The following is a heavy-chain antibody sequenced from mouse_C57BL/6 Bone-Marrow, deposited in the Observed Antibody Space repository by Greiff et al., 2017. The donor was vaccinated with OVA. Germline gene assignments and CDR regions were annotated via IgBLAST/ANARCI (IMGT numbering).Heavy chain of an antibody. V-gene: IGHV6-3*01. CDR1: GFPFSNYW. CDR2: IRLKSDNYAT. Sequence: EVQLVESGGGLVQPGGSMKLSCVASGFPFSNYWMNWVRPSPEKGLEWVAQIRLKSDNYATPYAEYGKGRVTISRDESKSTVYLQMHNLRAEDTGIYYCTGGDPYYFDYWGQGTTRTASS. D-gene: IGHD3-3*01. J-gene: IGHJ2*01. CDR3: TGGDPYYFDY.